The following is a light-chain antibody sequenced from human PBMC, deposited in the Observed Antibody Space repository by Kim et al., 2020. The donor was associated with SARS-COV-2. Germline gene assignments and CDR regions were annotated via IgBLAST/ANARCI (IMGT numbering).Light chain of an antibody. Sequence: IQMTQSPSTLSASVGDRVTITCRASQRISTWLAWYQQKPGKAPKVLIYDASRLESGVPSRFSGSGSGTEFTLTISSLQPDDFATYYCQQYNSYPWTFGQGTKVDI. J-gene: IGKJ1*01. CDR1: QRISTW. CDR2: DAS. CDR3: QQYNSYPWT. V-gene: IGKV1-5*01.